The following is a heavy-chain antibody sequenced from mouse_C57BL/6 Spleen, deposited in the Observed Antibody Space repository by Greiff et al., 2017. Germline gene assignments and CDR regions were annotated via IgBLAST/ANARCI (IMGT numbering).Heavy chain of an antibody. V-gene: IGHV1-72*01. J-gene: IGHJ2*01. CDR3: ERGAYSSGYGY. D-gene: IGHD3-2*02. Sequence: QVQLQQPGAELVKPGASVKLSCKASGYTFTSYWMHWVQQTPGRGLEWIGRIDPNSGGTKYNEKFKSQATLTVDKPSSTAYMQLSIITSDNAAVYCCERGAYSSGYGYWGQGTTLTVSS. CDR2: IDPNSGGT. CDR1: GYTFTSYW.